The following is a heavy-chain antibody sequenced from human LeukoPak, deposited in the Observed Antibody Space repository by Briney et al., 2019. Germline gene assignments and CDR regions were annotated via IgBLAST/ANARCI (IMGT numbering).Heavy chain of an antibody. Sequence: SVKVSCKASGGTFGSYAIRWVRQAPGQGLEWMGRIIPIFGTANYAQKFQGRVTITTDESTSTAYMELSSLRSEDTAVYYCARVRITCVGVVIINTGWFDPWGQGTLVTVSS. CDR3: ARVRITCVGVVIINTGWFDP. CDR1: GGTFGSYA. V-gene: IGHV1-69*05. J-gene: IGHJ5*02. D-gene: IGHD3-3*01. CDR2: IIPIFGTA.